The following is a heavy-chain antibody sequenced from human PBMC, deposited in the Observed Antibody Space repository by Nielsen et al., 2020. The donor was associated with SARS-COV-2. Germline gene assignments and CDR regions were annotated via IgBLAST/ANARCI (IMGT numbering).Heavy chain of an antibody. Sequence: WIRQPPGKGLEWVSSISSSSSTIYYADSVKGRFTISRDNAKNSLYLQMNSLRAEDTAVYYCARDDGIGYCSSTSCRPGVYYYYYGMDVWGQGTTVTVSS. CDR3: ARDDGIGYCSSTSCRPGVYYYYYGMDV. V-gene: IGHV3-48*01. D-gene: IGHD2-2*01. J-gene: IGHJ6*02. CDR2: ISSSSSTI.